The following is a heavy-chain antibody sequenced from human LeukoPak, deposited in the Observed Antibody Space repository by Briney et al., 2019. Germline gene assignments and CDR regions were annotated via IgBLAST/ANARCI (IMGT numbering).Heavy chain of an antibody. D-gene: IGHD2-21*02. CDR3: ARDWIHYCGGDCYPY. J-gene: IGHJ4*02. CDR2: IYTREST. Sequence: SETLSLTCTVSGGSISSYYWSWIRQPAGKGLEWIGRIYTRESTNYNPSLKSRVTMSVDTSKNQFSLKLSSVTAADTAVYYCARDWIHYCGGDCYPYWGQGTLVTVSS. V-gene: IGHV4-4*07. CDR1: GGSISSYY.